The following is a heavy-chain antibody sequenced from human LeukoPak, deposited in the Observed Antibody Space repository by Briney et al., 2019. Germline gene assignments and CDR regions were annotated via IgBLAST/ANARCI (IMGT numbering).Heavy chain of an antibody. J-gene: IGHJ6*03. CDR1: GGTFSSYA. V-gene: IGHV1-69*05. Sequence: GASVKVPCKASGGTFSSYAISWVRQAPGQGLEWMGGIIPIFGTANYAQKFQGRVTITTDESTSTAYMELSSLRSEDTAVYYCARSGDYGSGSQYYYYYYMDVWGKGTTVTVSS. CDR3: ARSGDYGSGSQYYYYYYMDV. CDR2: IIPIFGTA. D-gene: IGHD3-10*01.